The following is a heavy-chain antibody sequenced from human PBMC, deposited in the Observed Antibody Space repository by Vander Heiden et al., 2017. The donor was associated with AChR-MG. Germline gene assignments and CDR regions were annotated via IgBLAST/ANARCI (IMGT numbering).Heavy chain of an antibody. V-gene: IGHV4-39*01. CDR2: IYYSGST. Sequence: QLQLQESGPGLVKPSETLSLTCTVSGGSISSSSYYWGWIRQPPGKGLEWIGSIYYSGSTYYNPSLKSRVTISVDTSKNQCSLKLSSVTAAETAVYYCARVRGVQYYYYYGMDVWGQGTTVTVSS. CDR3: ARVRGVQYYYYYGMDV. D-gene: IGHD3-10*01. J-gene: IGHJ6*02. CDR1: GGSISSSSYY.